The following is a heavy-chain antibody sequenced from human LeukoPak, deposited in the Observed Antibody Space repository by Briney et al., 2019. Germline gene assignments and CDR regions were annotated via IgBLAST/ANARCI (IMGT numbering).Heavy chain of an antibody. Sequence: VASVKVSCKASGYSFTAFHMHWLRQAPGQGFEWMGWLNSKRGGATYAQKFQGRVTMTRDTSISTAYMELRSLRSDDTAVYYCARNLEGVDYWGQGTLVTVSS. J-gene: IGHJ4*02. CDR3: ARNLEGVDY. V-gene: IGHV1-2*02. CDR1: GYSFTAFH. CDR2: LNSKRGGA.